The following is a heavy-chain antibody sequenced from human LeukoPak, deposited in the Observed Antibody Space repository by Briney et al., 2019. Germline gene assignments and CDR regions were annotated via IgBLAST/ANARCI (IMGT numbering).Heavy chain of an antibody. D-gene: IGHD2-15*01. Sequence: KASETLSLTCTVSGGSISTSDYSWGWIRQPPGKGLEWIDTIYYNGGAHYTVSLKSRVTISVDTSKNQFSLRLNSVTAADTAVYYCARGRIVVVVPNLPPADYYYYYYMDVWGKGTTVTVSS. CDR1: GGSISTSDYS. V-gene: IGHV4-39*01. CDR3: ARGRIVVVVPNLPPADYYYYYYMDV. J-gene: IGHJ6*03. CDR2: IYYNGGA.